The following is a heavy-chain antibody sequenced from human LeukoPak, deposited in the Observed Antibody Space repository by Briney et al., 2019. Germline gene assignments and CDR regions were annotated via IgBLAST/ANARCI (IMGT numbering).Heavy chain of an antibody. CDR3: ARSYASSWYWNWFDP. CDR2: IYPSGST. CDR1: GYSISNGYY. J-gene: IGHJ5*02. Sequence: SETLSLTCTVSGYSISNGYYWGWIRQPQGTGLEWIGSIYPSGSTFYNPSLKSRVTISVDTSKNQFSLRLSSVTAADTAVYYCARSYASSWYWNWFDPWGQGTLVTVSS. V-gene: IGHV4-38-2*02. D-gene: IGHD6-13*01.